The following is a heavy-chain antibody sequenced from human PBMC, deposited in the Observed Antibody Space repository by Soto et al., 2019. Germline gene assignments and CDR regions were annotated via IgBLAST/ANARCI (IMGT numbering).Heavy chain of an antibody. CDR1: GLTFSDYA. D-gene: IGHD1-7*01. CDR2: MSGSSSTT. V-gene: IGHV3-23*01. CDR3: TKNQERELPRVIDF. Sequence: GGSLRLSCATSGLTFSDYAVSWVRQAPGGGLEWVSSMSGSSSTTYYADSVRGRFTISRDRSKNTLYLQMSSLRAEDTALYYCTKNQERELPRVIDFWGQGTLVTVSS. J-gene: IGHJ4*02.